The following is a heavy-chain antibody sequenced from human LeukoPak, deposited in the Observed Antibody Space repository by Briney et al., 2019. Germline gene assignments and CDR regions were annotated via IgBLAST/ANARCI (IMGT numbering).Heavy chain of an antibody. CDR2: ISGYNDDT. V-gene: IGHV1-18*01. J-gene: IGHJ3*02. CDR3: ARDHGFSGGSYFDTFDI. D-gene: IGHD1-26*01. Sequence: ASVKVSCKASGYIFTTYGISWVRQAPGQGPEWMGWISGYNDDTNYAQKLQGRVTMTTDTSTSTAYMELRSLTSDDTAVYYCARDHGFSGGSYFDTFDIWGRGTMVTVSS. CDR1: GYIFTTYG.